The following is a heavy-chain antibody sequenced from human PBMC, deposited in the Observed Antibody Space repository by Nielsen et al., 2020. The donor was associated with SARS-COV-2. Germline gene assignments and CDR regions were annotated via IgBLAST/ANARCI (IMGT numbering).Heavy chain of an antibody. D-gene: IGHD3-3*01. CDR2: ISGSGGST. CDR1: GFTFSSYA. V-gene: IGHV3-23*01. J-gene: IGHJ5*02. Sequence: GGSLRLSCAASGFTFSSYAMSWVRQAPGKGLEWVSAISGSGGSTYYADSVKGRFTISRDNSKNTLYLQMNSLRAEDTAVYYCAKEGVTIFGVAYIRGWFDPWGQGTLVTVSS. CDR3: AKEGVTIFGVAYIRGWFDP.